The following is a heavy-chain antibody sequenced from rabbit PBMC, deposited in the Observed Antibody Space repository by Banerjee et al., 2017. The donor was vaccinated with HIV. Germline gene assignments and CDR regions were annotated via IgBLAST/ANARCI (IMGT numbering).Heavy chain of an antibody. CDR3: ARDNGDSSISLGL. CDR1: GFSFSSSYW. CDR2: IGVGLSGTT. D-gene: IGHD8-1*01. J-gene: IGHJ4*01. V-gene: IGHV1S45*01. Sequence: QEQLEESGGDLVKPEGSLTLTCTASGFSFSSSYWICWVRQAPGKGLEWIACIGVGLSGTTYYASWAKGRFTISKTSSTTVTLQMTSLTAADTATYFCARDNGDSSISLGLWGPGTLVTVS.